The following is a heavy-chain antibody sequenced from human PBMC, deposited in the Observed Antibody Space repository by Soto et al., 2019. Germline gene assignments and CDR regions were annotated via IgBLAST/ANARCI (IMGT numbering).Heavy chain of an antibody. J-gene: IGHJ4*02. D-gene: IGHD3-22*01. V-gene: IGHV1-69*13. CDR2: IIPIFGNA. CDR3: ARGLGRSSGYYFGY. CDR1: GYTFTSYA. Sequence: SVKVSCKASGYTFTSYAMHWVRQAPGQRLEWMGGIIPIFGNANYAQKFQGRVTITAVESTSTAYMELSSLRSEDTAVYYCARGLGRSSGYYFGYWGQGTLVTVSS.